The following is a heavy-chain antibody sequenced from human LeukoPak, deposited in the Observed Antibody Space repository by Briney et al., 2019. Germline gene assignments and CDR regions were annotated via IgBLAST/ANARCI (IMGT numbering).Heavy chain of an antibody. CDR2: IYTSGST. Sequence: SETLSLTRTVSGGSISSGSYYWSWIRQPAGKGLEWIGRIYTSGSTNYNPSLKSRVTISVDTSKNQFSLKLSSVTAADTAVYYCARDHYDSSGYYQFDYWGQGTLVTVSS. D-gene: IGHD3-22*01. CDR3: ARDHYDSSGYYQFDY. V-gene: IGHV4-61*02. CDR1: GGSISSGSYY. J-gene: IGHJ4*02.